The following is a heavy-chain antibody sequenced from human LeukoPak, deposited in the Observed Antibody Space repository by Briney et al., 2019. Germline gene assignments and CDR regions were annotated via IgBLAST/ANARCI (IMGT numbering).Heavy chain of an antibody. CDR1: GFTFSNYA. D-gene: IGHD3-10*01. V-gene: IGHV3-23*01. CDR2: ISGSASST. CDR3: AAHYYYGSGSSLRGLDY. J-gene: IGHJ4*02. Sequence: PGGSLRLSCAASGFTFSNYAMSWVRQAPGKGLEWVSAISGSASSTYYADSVKGRFTISRDNSKNTLYLEMNSLRAEDTAVYYCAAHYYYGSGSSLRGLDYWGQGTLVTVSS.